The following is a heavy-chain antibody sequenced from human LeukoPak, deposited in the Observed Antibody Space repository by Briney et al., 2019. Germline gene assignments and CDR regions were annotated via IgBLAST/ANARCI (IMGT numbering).Heavy chain of an antibody. CDR1: GYTFTSYY. CDR2: INPSGGST. V-gene: IGHV1-46*01. Sequence: GASVKVSCKASGYTFTSYYMHWVRQAPGQGLEWMGRINPSGGSTSYAQKFQGRVTMTRDTSTSTVYMELSSLRSEDTAVYYCAREPSSSWYLGSDYGMDVWGQGTTVAVSS. D-gene: IGHD6-13*01. CDR3: AREPSSSWYLGSDYGMDV. J-gene: IGHJ6*02.